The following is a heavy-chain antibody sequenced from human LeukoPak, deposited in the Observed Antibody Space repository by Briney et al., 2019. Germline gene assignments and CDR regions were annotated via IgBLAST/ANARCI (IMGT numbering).Heavy chain of an antibody. D-gene: IGHD3-16*02. CDR2: ISGSSGST. J-gene: IGHJ6*02. V-gene: IGHV3-23*01. Sequence: PGGSLRLSCAASGFTFSSYAMSWVRQAPGKGLEWVSSISGSSGSTYYADSVKGRFTISRDNSKNTLDLQMNSLRAEDTAVYYCAKGPRLGELSLSTTYYYFGMDVWGQGTTVTVSS. CDR3: AKGPRLGELSLSTTYYYFGMDV. CDR1: GFTFSSYA.